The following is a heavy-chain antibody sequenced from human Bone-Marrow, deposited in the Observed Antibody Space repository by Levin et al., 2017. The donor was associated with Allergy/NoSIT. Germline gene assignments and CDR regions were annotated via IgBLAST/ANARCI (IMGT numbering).Heavy chain of an antibody. V-gene: IGHV4-31*03. CDR3: ARLDGYYFDY. CDR2: ISYRGIT. J-gene: IGHJ4*02. D-gene: IGHD3-9*01. Sequence: SQTLSLTCTVSGGSISSAGYHWTWIRQSPGKGLEWIGYISYRGITYYNPSLKSRLTMSLDTSEQRFSLNLNSVTAADTAIYYCARLDGYYFDYWGQGTLVTVSS. CDR1: GGSISSAGYH.